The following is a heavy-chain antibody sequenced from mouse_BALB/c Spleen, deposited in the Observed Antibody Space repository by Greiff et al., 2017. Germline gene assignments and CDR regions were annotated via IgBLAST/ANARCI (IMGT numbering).Heavy chain of an antibody. V-gene: IGHV5-6*01. CDR3: ARHYGYDGTDVFAY. CDR2: ISSGGSYT. CDR1: GFTFSSYG. Sequence: EVKLVESGGDLVKPGGSLKLSCAASGFTFSSYGMSWVRQTPDKRLEWVATISSGGSYTYYPDSVKGRFTISRDNAKNTLYLQMSSLKSEDTAMYYCARHYGYDGTDVFAYWGQGTLVTVSA. D-gene: IGHD2-2*01. J-gene: IGHJ3*01.